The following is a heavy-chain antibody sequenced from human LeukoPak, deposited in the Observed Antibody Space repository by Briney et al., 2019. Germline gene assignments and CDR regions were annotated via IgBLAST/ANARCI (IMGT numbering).Heavy chain of an antibody. CDR3: ARQVSGQGYNFDY. D-gene: IGHD5-12*01. CDR1: GYIFTSYW. V-gene: IGHV5-10-1*01. J-gene: IGHJ4*01. Sequence: GESLKISCKGSGYIFTSYWINWVRQIPAKGLEWMGRIDPSSSYTNYNPSFQGHVTISADKSISTAYLQWSSLKASDTAMYYCARQVSGQGYNFDYWGQRTLVTVSS. CDR2: IDPSSSYT.